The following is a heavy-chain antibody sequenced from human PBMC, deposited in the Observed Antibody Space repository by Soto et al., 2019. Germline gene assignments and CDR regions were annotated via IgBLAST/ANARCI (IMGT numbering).Heavy chain of an antibody. CDR2: VSASGSIT. CDR1: GFTFSSYD. J-gene: IGHJ4*02. D-gene: IGHD2-15*01. CDR3: AKGDCSGGRCYRAFDY. Sequence: GGSLRLSCAASGFTFSSYDMSWVRQAPGKGLEWVSGVSASGSITSYADSAKGRFTISRDNAKNTVFLQMSSLRAEDTAVYFCAKGDCSGGRCYRAFDYWGQGTLVTVSS. V-gene: IGHV3-23*01.